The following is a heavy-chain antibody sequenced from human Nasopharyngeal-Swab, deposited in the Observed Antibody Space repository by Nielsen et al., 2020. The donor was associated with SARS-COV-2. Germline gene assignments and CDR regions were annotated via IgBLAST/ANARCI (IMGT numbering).Heavy chain of an antibody. D-gene: IGHD1-26*01. CDR3: ARESGSSRAVVDP. Sequence: SETLSLTCAVYGGSFSGYYWSWIRQPPGKGLEWIGEINHSGSTNYNPSLKSRVTISVDTSKNQFSLKLSSVTAADTAVYYCARESGSSRAVVDPWGQGTLVTVSS. J-gene: IGHJ5*02. CDR1: GGSFSGYY. CDR2: INHSGST. V-gene: IGHV4-34*01.